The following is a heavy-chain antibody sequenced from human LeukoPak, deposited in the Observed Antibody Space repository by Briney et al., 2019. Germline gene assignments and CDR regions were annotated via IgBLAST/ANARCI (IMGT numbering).Heavy chain of an antibody. CDR2: IRSKANSYAT. J-gene: IGHJ4*02. D-gene: IGHD3-10*01. CDR1: GFTFSGSA. Sequence: GGSLRLSCAASGFTFSGSAMHWVRRASGKGLEWVGRIRSKANSYATAYAASVKGRFTISRDDSKNTAYLQMNSLKTEDTAVYYCTSYIWFGELRVSDYWGQGTLVTVSS. V-gene: IGHV3-73*01. CDR3: TSYIWFGELRVSDY.